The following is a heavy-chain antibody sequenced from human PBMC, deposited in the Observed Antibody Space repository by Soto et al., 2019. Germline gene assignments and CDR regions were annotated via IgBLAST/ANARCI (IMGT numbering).Heavy chain of an antibody. CDR2: IKQDGSEK. CDR3: AKTANGWFSAFYI. D-gene: IGHD6-19*01. J-gene: IGHJ3*02. Sequence: GGSLRLSCAASGFTFSSYWMSWVRQAPGKGLEWVANIKQDGSEKYYVDSVKGRFTISRDNAKNSLYLQMNSLRAEDTAVYYCAKTANGWFSAFYIWGQGTMVTVSS. CDR1: GFTFSSYW. V-gene: IGHV3-7*01.